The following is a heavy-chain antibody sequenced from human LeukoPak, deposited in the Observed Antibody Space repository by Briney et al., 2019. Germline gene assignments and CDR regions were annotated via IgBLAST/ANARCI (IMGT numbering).Heavy chain of an antibody. D-gene: IGHD3-22*01. CDR1: GFTFSSYG. CDR3: AKPLYDSSGYYFKDAFDI. V-gene: IGHV3-30*02. Sequence: GGSLRLSCAASGFTFSSYGMHWVRQAPGKGLEWVAFIRYDGSNKYYADSVKGRFTISRDNSKNTLYLQMNSLRAEDTAVYYCAKPLYDSSGYYFKDAFDIWGQGTMVTVSS. CDR2: IRYDGSNK. J-gene: IGHJ3*02.